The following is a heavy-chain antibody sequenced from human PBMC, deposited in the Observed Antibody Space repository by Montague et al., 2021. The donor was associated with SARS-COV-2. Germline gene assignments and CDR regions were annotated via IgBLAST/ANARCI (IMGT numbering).Heavy chain of an antibody. V-gene: IGHV4-31*03. Sequence: TLSLTCTVSGGSISSGGYYWSWIRQHPGKGLEWIGYIYYSGSTYYNPSLKSRLTISADTSKNQSSLKLTSVAAADTAVYYCARLRDGVVPSPILGVGPYYSYYYMDVWGRGTTVTVSS. D-gene: IGHD3-10*01. CDR2: IYYSGST. J-gene: IGHJ6*03. CDR1: GGSISSGGYY. CDR3: ARLRDGVVPSPILGVGPYYSYYYMDV.